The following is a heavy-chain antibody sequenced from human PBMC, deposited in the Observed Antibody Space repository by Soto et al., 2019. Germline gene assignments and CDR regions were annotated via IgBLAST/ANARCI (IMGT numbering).Heavy chain of an antibody. V-gene: IGHV3-7*03. CDR1: GFTFNNYW. J-gene: IGHJ6*02. Sequence: PGGSLRLSCAASGFTFNNYWMSWVRQAPGKGLEWVAHIKHDGSEKYYVDSVKGRFTISRDNAKNSLYLQMNSLRAEDTAVYYCARLIRYGMDVWGQGTTVTVSS. CDR3: ARLIRYGMDV. CDR2: IKHDGSEK.